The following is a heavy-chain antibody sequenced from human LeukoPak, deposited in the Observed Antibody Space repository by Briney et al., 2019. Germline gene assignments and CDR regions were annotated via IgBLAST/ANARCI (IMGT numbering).Heavy chain of an antibody. J-gene: IGHJ5*02. CDR3: ARRGIAYYYGSGSYYGTGWFDP. Sequence: SETLSLTCTVSGGSISSYYWSWIRQPPGKGLEWIGYIYYSGSTNYNPSLESRVTISVDTSKNQFSLKLSSVTAADTAVYYCARRGIAYYYGSGSYYGTGWFDPWGQGTLVTVSS. CDR1: GGSISSYY. D-gene: IGHD3-10*01. CDR2: IYYSGST. V-gene: IGHV4-59*12.